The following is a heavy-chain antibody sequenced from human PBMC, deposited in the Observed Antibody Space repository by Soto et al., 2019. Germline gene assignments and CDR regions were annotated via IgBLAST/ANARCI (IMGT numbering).Heavy chain of an antibody. J-gene: IGHJ4*02. Sequence: EVQLVESGGGLVQPGGSLRLSCAASGFTFSGYNMNWVRQAPGKGLEWVSYISSSSGTIYYADSVKGRFTISRDNANNSLYLQMNSLRAEDTAVYYCAKPRGYYDSSGYPTPDYWGQGTLVTVSS. CDR1: GFTFSGYN. CDR2: ISSSSGTI. D-gene: IGHD3-22*01. V-gene: IGHV3-48*01. CDR3: AKPRGYYDSSGYPTPDY.